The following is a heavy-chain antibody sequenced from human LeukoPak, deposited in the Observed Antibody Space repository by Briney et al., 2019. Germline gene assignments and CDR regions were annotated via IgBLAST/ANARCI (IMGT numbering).Heavy chain of an antibody. CDR1: GGSISSYY. Sequence: PSETLSLTCTVSGGSISSYYWSWIRQPPGKGLEWIGYIYYSGSTNYNPSLKSRVTISVDTSKNQFSLKLSSVTAADTAVYSCARGGYYYDSSGYYHDYWGQGTLVTVSS. V-gene: IGHV4-59*01. CDR2: IYYSGST. CDR3: ARGGYYYDSSGYYHDY. J-gene: IGHJ4*02. D-gene: IGHD3-22*01.